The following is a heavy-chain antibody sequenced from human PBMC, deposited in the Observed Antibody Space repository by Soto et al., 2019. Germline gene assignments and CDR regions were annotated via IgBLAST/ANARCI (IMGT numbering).Heavy chain of an antibody. J-gene: IGHJ1*01. CDR2: SKTKTAGGTT. Sequence: VQLVESGGGLVKPGGSLRLSCAASGFTFSNAWMSWVRQAPGKGLEWVGRSKTKTAGGTTDYTAPVKCRFTISRDDSKNTLELQMNNLKSDDTAVYYCGWWSDTWGRGTLVTVSS. V-gene: IGHV3-15*01. D-gene: IGHD2-15*01. CDR1: GFTFSNAW. CDR3: GWWSDT.